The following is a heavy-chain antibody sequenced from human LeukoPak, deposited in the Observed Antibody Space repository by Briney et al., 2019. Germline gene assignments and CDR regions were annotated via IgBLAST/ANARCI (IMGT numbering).Heavy chain of an antibody. CDR3: ATPIFGVAPDV. D-gene: IGHD3-3*01. CDR2: IYHSGST. CDR1: GYSISSGYY. V-gene: IGHV4-38-2*01. Sequence: SETLSLTCAVSGYSISSGYYWGCIRQPPGKGLEWIGSIYHSGSTYYNPSLKSRVTISVDTSKNQFSLKLSSVTAADTAVYYCATPIFGVAPDVWGKGTTVTVSS. J-gene: IGHJ6*04.